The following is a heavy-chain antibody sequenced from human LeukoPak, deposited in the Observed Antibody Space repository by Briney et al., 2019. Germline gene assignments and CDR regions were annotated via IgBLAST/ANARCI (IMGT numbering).Heavy chain of an antibody. CDR1: GYTFTSYG. D-gene: IGHD6-19*01. V-gene: IGHV1-18*01. CDR2: ISSYNGNT. CDR3: ARVGPGAGLYSSGYNWFDP. J-gene: IGHJ5*02. Sequence: GASVKVSCKASGYTFTSYGISWVRQAPGQGLEWMGWISSYNGNTNYAQKLQGRVTMTTDTSTSTAYMELRSLRSDDTAVYYCARVGPGAGLYSSGYNWFDPWGQGTLVTVSS.